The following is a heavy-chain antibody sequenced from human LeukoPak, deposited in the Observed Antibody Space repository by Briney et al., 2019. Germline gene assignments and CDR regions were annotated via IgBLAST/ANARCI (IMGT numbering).Heavy chain of an antibody. Sequence: ASVKVSCKASGGTFSSYAISWVRQAPGQGLEWMGGIIPIFGTANYAQKFQGRVTITTDESTSTAYIELSSLRSEDTAVYYCARGIAAAGLLRDYYYYMDVWGKGTTVTVSS. CDR1: GGTFSSYA. V-gene: IGHV1-69*05. CDR2: IIPIFGTA. D-gene: IGHD6-13*01. J-gene: IGHJ6*03. CDR3: ARGIAAAGLLRDYYYYMDV.